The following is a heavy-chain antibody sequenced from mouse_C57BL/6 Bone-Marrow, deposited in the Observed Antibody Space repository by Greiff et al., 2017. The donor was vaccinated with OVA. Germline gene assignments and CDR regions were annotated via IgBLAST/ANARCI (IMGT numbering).Heavy chain of an antibody. D-gene: IGHD1-1*01. CDR2: IDPENGDT. CDR3: TTYYCDSSSDY. CDR1: GFNIKDDY. V-gene: IGHV14-4*01. J-gene: IGHJ2*01. Sequence: VQLQQSGAELVRPGASVKLSCTASGFNIKDDYMHWVKQRPEQGLEWIGWIDPENGDTEYASKFQGKATITADTSSNTAYLQRRSLTSEDTAVYYCTTYYCDSSSDYWGQGTTLTVSS.